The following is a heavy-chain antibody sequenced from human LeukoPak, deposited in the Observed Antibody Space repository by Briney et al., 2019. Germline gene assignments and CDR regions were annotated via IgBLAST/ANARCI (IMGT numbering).Heavy chain of an antibody. V-gene: IGHV1-46*01. D-gene: IGHD3-22*01. CDR1: GYTFSSYY. CDR3: ARADSGGDSSGYKWFDP. CDR2: INPSGGST. J-gene: IGHJ5*02. Sequence: WASVKVSCKASGYTFSSYYMHWVRQAPGQGLEWMGIINPSGGSTSYAHKFQGRVTMTRDTSTSTVYMELSNLRPEDTAVYYCARADSGGDSSGYKWFDPWGQGTLVTVSS.